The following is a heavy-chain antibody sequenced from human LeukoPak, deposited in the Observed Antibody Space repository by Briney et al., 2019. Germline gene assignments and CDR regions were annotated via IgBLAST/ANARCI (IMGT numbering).Heavy chain of an antibody. V-gene: IGHV4-4*07. D-gene: IGHD3-22*01. J-gene: IGHJ3*02. CDR3: ARDRGNLFYYDTSDYYISDVLDI. CDR2: MYTSGRT. CDR1: GGSISSYY. Sequence: PSETLSLTCSVSGGSISSYYWSWIRQPAGKGLEWIGRMYTSGRTNYNPALKSRVTMSIDTSKNQFSLRLSSVTAADTAVYYYARDRGNLFYYDTSDYYISDVLDILGLGTMVTVSS.